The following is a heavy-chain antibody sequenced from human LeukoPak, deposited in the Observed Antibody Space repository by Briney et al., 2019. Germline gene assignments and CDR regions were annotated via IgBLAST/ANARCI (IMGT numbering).Heavy chain of an antibody. Sequence: PSETRSLTCAVSGASIGSGGYSGSWIRQPPGKGLEWIGYIYHSGSTYYNPSLKSRVTIPVDRSKNQFSLKLSSVTAADTAVYYCARDARAQGLDYWGQGTLVTVSS. D-gene: IGHD2-15*01. CDR3: ARDARAQGLDY. CDR1: GASIGSGGYS. J-gene: IGHJ4*02. V-gene: IGHV4-30-2*01. CDR2: IYHSGST.